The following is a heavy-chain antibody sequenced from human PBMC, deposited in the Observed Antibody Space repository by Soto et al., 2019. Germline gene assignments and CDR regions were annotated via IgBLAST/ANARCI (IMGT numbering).Heavy chain of an antibody. D-gene: IGHD6-19*01. CDR2: ISGSGGST. CDR3: AKDQCEWAAVAGTWSYCGMDV. V-gene: IGHV3-23*01. J-gene: IGHJ6*02. Sequence: GGSLRLSCAASGFTFSSYAMSWVRQAPGKGLEWVSAISGSGGSTYYADSVKGRFTISRDNSKNTLYLQMNSLRAEDTAVYYCAKDQCEWAAVAGTWSYCGMDVWGQGTMVTVSS. CDR1: GFTFSSYA.